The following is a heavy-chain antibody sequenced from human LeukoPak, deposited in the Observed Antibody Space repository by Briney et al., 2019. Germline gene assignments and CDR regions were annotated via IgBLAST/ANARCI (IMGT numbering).Heavy chain of an antibody. D-gene: IGHD2-15*01. CDR2: ISGSGGST. J-gene: IGHJ6*02. V-gene: IGHV3-23*01. CDR1: GFTFSSYA. CDR3: ARDGAGGYYYYGMDV. Sequence: GGSLRLSCAASGFTFSSYAMSWVRQAPGKGLEWVSAISGSGGSTYYADSVKGRFTISRDNSKNTLYLQMNSLRAEDTAVYYCARDGAGGYYYYGMDVWGQGTTVTVSS.